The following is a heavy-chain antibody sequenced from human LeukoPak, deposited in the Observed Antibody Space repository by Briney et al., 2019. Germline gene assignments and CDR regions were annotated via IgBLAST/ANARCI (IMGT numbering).Heavy chain of an antibody. Sequence: GGXXRLSXAXSGXTFSSYAMSWVRQAPGKGLEWVSAISGSGGSTYYADSVKGRFTISRDNSKNTLYLQMNSLRAEDTAVYYCAKDVALMIVVEKGIDYWGQGTLVTVSS. D-gene: IGHD3-22*01. J-gene: IGHJ4*02. CDR1: GXTFSSYA. CDR2: ISGSGGST. V-gene: IGHV3-23*01. CDR3: AKDVALMIVVEKGIDY.